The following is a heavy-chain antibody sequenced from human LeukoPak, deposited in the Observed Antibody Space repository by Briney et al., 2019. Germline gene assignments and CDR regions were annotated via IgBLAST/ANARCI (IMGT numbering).Heavy chain of an antibody. V-gene: IGHV3-30*02. J-gene: IGHJ4*02. CDR1: GYTFTDYG. CDR2: IRYDGTIK. Sequence: GGSLRLSCAASGYTFTDYGMHWVRQAPGKGLEWVTFIRYDGTIKYYSDSVKGRFAISRDNSQNTLFLQMNSLSPEDTAVYYCAKEGTASKPSDLDYWGQGTLVTVSS. CDR3: AKEGTASKPSDLDY. D-gene: IGHD1/OR15-1a*01.